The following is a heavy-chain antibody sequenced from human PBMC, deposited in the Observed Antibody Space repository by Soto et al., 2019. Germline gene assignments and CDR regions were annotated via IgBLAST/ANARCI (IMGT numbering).Heavy chain of an antibody. CDR1: GFTFSDHY. Sequence: EVQLVESGGSLVQPGGSLRFSCAAYGFTFSDHYVDWVRQAPGKGLEWVGRYRNQANSYTSEYDASVKGRFTMSRDDSANSLTLQMNSLKIEDTGVYFCARSGYSNKICRPAADWGPGTLVTVSS. D-gene: IGHD6-13*01. CDR3: ARSGYSNKICRPAAD. V-gene: IGHV3-72*01. CDR2: YRNQANSYTS. J-gene: IGHJ4*02.